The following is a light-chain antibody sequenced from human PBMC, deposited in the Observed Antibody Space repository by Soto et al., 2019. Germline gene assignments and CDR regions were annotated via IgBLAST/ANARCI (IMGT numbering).Light chain of an antibody. V-gene: IGKV3-20*01. CDR3: QQYGSSPLT. J-gene: IGKJ4*01. CDR1: QSVSSSY. Sequence: EIVLTQSPGTVSLSPGERATLSCRASQSVSSSYLAWYQQKPGQAPRLLIYGASSRATGIPDRFSSSGSGTDFTLTISRLEPEDFAVYYCQQYGSSPLTFGGGTKVEIK. CDR2: GAS.